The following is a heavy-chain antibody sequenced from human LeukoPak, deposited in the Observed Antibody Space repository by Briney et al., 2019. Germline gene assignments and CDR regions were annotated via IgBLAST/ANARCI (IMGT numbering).Heavy chain of an antibody. CDR2: INHSGST. J-gene: IGHJ6*03. CDR1: GGSFSGYY. V-gene: IGHV4-34*01. D-gene: IGHD3-10*01. Sequence: SETLSLTCAVYGGSFSGYYWSWIRQPPGKGLEWIGEINHSGSTNYNPSLKSRVTISVDTSKNQFSLKLSSVIAADTAVYYCARARGAYYYYMDVWGKGTTVTVSS. CDR3: ARARGAYYYYMDV.